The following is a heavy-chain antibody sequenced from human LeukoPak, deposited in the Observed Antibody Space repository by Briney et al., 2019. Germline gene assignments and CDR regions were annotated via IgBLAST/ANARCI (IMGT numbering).Heavy chain of an antibody. V-gene: IGHV4-4*07. CDR2: IYTSGST. CDR1: GGSISSYY. D-gene: IGHD1-26*01. CDR3: ARLKWEPRHYYMDV. J-gene: IGHJ6*03. Sequence: PSETLSLTCTVSGGSISSYYWSWIRQPAGKGLEWIGRIYTSGSTNYNPSLKSRVTMSVDTSKNQFSLKLSSVTAADTAVYYCARLKWEPRHYYMDVWGKGTTVTVSS.